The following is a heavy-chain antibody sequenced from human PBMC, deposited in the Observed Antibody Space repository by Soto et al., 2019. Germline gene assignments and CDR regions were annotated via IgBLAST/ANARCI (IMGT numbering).Heavy chain of an antibody. CDR3: AKEADISGYYPDY. D-gene: IGHD3-22*01. CDR1: GFTFSSYA. J-gene: IGHJ4*02. Sequence: GGSLRLSCAASGFTFSSYAMSWVRQAPGKGLEWVSAISGSGGSTHYADSVKGRSTISRDNSKNTLHLQVNSLRGEDTAVYYYAKEADISGYYPDYWGQGTQVTVSS. CDR2: ISGSGGST. V-gene: IGHV3-23*01.